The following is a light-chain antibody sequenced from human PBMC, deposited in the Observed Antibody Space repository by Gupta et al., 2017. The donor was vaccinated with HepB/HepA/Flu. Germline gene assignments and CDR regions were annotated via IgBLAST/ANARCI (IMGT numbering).Light chain of an antibody. J-gene: IGLJ2*01. V-gene: IGLV2-14*03. CDR3: TSFRSGSTLVI. Sequence: QSGLTQPASVSGSPGQSITIPCTGTSSDVGGYNSVSWYQQYPGRAPKLLIYDVSNRPSGVSNRFSGFKTGTSASLTISGLQAEDEAVYYCTSFRSGSTLVIFGGGTELTVL. CDR1: SSDVGGYNS. CDR2: DVS.